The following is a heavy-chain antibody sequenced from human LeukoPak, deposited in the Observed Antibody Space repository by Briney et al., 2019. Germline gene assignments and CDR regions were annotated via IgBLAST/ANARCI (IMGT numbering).Heavy chain of an antibody. CDR1: GDSISSYY. Sequence: PSETLSLTCTVSGDSISSYYWSWIRQPPGKGLEWIGYIYYSGSTSYNPSLKSRVTISVDTSKNQFSLKLSSVTAADTAVYYCARVYGDYAGLDHWGQGTLVTVSS. CDR2: IYYSGST. CDR3: ARVYGDYAGLDH. V-gene: IGHV4-59*01. J-gene: IGHJ4*02. D-gene: IGHD4-17*01.